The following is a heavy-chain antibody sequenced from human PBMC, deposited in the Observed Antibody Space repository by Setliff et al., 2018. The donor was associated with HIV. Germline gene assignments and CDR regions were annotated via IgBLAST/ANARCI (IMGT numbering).Heavy chain of an antibody. Sequence: ASETLSLTCTVSGASIRSQYWSWIRKPPGKGLEWIGYISYSGSTNYNPSLESRVAMSVDTSKQQFSLEVSSVTAADTAVYYCARTRGYSYGTLAGFDYWGPGTLVTVSS. CDR2: ISYSGST. D-gene: IGHD5-18*01. V-gene: IGHV4-59*11. CDR3: ARTRGYSYGTLAGFDY. CDR1: GASIRSQY. J-gene: IGHJ4*01.